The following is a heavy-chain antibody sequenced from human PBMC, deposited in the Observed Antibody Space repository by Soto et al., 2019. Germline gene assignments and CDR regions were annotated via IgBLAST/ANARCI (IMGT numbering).Heavy chain of an antibody. V-gene: IGHV1-2*02. CDR3: ARERYQVLSDGMDV. D-gene: IGHD2-2*01. CDR2: LNPKSGGT. Sequence: RASVKVSCKASGFTFSDYYMHWVREAPGQGLEWMGWLNPKSGGTTYAQKFQGRLTLSRDTSINTAYMELSRLSTDDTALYYCARERYQVLSDGMDVWGQGTTVTVSS. CDR1: GFTFSDYY. J-gene: IGHJ6*02.